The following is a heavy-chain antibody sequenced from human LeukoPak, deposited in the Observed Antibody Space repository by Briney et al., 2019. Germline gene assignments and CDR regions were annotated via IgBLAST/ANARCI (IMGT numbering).Heavy chain of an antibody. V-gene: IGHV3-30*04. Sequence: GGPLRLSCAASGFTFSSYTMHWVHQAPGKKLQRVGVISYDGSNKYYADSVKGRFTISRDNSKNTLYLQMNSLRAEDTAVYYCARDGYCSGGSCGYFDYWGQGTLVTVSS. J-gene: IGHJ4*02. CDR3: ARDGYCSGGSCGYFDY. D-gene: IGHD2-15*01. CDR2: ISYDGSNK. CDR1: GFTFSSYT.